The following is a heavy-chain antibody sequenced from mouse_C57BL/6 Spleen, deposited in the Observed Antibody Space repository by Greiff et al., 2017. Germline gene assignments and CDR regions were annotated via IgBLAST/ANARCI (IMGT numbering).Heavy chain of an antibody. Sequence: VKLQQSGAELMKPGASVKLSCKATGYTFTGYWIEWVKQRPGHGLEWIGEILPGSGSTNYNEKFKGKATFTADTSSNTAYMQPSSRTTEDSAIYYCARCYGYDRAGFAYWGQGTLVTVSA. J-gene: IGHJ3*01. CDR1: GYTFTGYW. CDR3: ARCYGYDRAGFAY. D-gene: IGHD2-2*01. V-gene: IGHV1-9*01. CDR2: ILPGSGST.